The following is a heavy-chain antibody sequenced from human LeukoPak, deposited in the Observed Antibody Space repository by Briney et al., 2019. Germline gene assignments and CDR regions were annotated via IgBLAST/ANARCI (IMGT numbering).Heavy chain of an antibody. Sequence: ASVKVSCKASGYTFTGYYMHWVRQAPGQGLEWMGWINPNSGGTNYAQKFQGRVTMTRDTSISTAYMELSRLRSEDTAVYYCTREVVIFYYYYMDVWGTGTTVTVSS. J-gene: IGHJ6*03. CDR2: INPNSGGT. CDR1: GYTFTGYY. CDR3: TREVVIFYYYYMDV. D-gene: IGHD3-22*01. V-gene: IGHV1-2*02.